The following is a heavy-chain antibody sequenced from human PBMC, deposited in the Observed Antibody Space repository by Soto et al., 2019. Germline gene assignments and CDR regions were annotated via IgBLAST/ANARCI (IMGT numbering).Heavy chain of an antibody. D-gene: IGHD1-20*01. Sequence: EVQLVEAGGGLIQPGGSLRLSCAASGLTVSSNDMSWVRQSPGKGLEWVSVIYSGGSKHDADSVKGRFTISRDNSKNMVYLQMNSLRVDDAAVYLCASSSRKDYNSGMDAWGQGTTVIVSS. J-gene: IGHJ6*02. CDR1: GLTVSSND. CDR2: IYSGGSK. V-gene: IGHV3-53*01. CDR3: ASSSRKDYNSGMDA.